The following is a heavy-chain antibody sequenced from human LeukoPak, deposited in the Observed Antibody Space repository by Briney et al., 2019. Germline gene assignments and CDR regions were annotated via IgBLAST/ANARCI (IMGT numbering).Heavy chain of an antibody. V-gene: IGHV1-69*06. CDR1: GGTFSSYA. Sequence: ASVKVSCKASGGTFSSYAISWVRQAPGQGLEWMGGIIPIFGTANYAQKFQGRVTMTEDTSTDTAYMELSSLRSEDTAVYYCATGVAATPRGLGDYYYYMDVWGKGTTVTVSS. CDR2: IIPIFGTA. CDR3: ATGVAATPRGLGDYYYYMDV. J-gene: IGHJ6*03. D-gene: IGHD2-15*01.